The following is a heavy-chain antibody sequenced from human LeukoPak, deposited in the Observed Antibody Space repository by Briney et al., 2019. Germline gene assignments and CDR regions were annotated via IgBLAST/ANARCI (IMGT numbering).Heavy chain of an antibody. Sequence: PSETLSLTCTVSGGSISSYYWSWIRQPPGKGLEWIGYIYYSGSTNYNPSLKSRVTISVDTSKNQFSLKLSSVTAADTAVYYCARQKRRIAVAGRGWFDPWGQGTLVTVSS. D-gene: IGHD6-19*01. CDR3: ARQKRRIAVAGRGWFDP. CDR2: IYYSGST. CDR1: GGSISSYY. J-gene: IGHJ5*02. V-gene: IGHV4-59*08.